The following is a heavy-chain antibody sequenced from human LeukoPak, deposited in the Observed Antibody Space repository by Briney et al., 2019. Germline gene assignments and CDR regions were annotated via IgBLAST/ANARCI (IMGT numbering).Heavy chain of an antibody. V-gene: IGHV3-23*01. Sequence: PGGSLRLSCAASGFTFSSHHMHWVRQAPNKGLEWLSTISGSGDSTYYADSVKGRFTISRDNSKNTLFLQMNSLRAEDTAIYYCAKWQYYGSGDDYWGQGTLVTVSS. CDR2: ISGSGDST. D-gene: IGHD3-10*01. CDR1: GFTFSSHH. J-gene: IGHJ4*02. CDR3: AKWQYYGSGDDY.